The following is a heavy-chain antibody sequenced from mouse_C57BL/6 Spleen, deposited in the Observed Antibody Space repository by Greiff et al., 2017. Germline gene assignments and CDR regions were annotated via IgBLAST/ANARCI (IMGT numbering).Heavy chain of an antibody. D-gene: IGHD1-1*01. J-gene: IGHJ4*01. Sequence: EVQLQQSGAELVKPGASVKFSCTASGFNIKDYYMHWVKQRPEQGLEWIGRIDPEDGETKYAPKIQGKATMTADTSSNTAYLQHSNLTSEDTAVYYCAFYDYYAMCYWGKGASVTVSS. CDR1: GFNIKDYY. CDR2: IDPEDGET. V-gene: IGHV14-2*01. CDR3: AFYDYYAMCY.